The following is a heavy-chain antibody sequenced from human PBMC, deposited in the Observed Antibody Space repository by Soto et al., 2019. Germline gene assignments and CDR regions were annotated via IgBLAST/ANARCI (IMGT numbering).Heavy chain of an antibody. J-gene: IGHJ6*02. V-gene: IGHV3-33*01. CDR3: EREYSSTWSNGMDV. CDR2: IWYDGSNQ. D-gene: IGHD6-6*01. Sequence: QVQLVESGGGVVQPGRALRLSCTASGFTFNTYGMHWVRQAPGKGLEWVAAIWYDGSNQYYADSVKGRFTVSRDNYKNTRYQQMTSLRAYDSSVYYCEREYSSTWSNGMDVWGQGTTGTVS. CDR1: GFTFNTYG.